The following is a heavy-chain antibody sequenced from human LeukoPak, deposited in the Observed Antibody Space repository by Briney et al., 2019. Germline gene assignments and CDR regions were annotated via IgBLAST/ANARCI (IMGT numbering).Heavy chain of an antibody. J-gene: IGHJ4*02. D-gene: IGHD2-15*01. CDR3: ARGPPVVVVVAATPRYDY. V-gene: IGHV4-34*01. Sequence: SETLSLTCAVYGGSFSGYYWSWIRQPPGKGLEGSGEINHSGSTNYNPSLKSRVTISVDTSKHQFSLKLSSVTAADTAVYYCARGPPVVVVVAATPRYDYWGQGTLVTVSS. CDR2: INHSGST. CDR1: GGSFSGYY.